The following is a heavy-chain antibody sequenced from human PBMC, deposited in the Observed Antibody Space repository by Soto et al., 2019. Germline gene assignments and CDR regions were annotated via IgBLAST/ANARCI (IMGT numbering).Heavy chain of an antibody. J-gene: IGHJ5*02. CDR1: GFTFSNYN. Sequence: GSLRLSCVASGFTFSNYNMTWVRQAPGKGLEWVSHISGSSIYIHYADSVRGRFTISRDNAKNSVYLQMDSLRVEDTAVYYCAREGALKPFSSWGQGALVTVSS. V-gene: IGHV3-21*01. CDR2: ISGSSIYI. CDR3: AREGALKPFSS.